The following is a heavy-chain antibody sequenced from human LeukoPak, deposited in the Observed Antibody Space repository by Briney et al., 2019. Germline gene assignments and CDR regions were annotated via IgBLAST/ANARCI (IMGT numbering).Heavy chain of an antibody. J-gene: IGHJ4*02. CDR2: ISGSGGST. D-gene: IGHD2-15*01. V-gene: IGHV3-23*01. CDR1: GFTFSSYA. Sequence: GGSLRLSCAASGFTFSSYAMSWVRQAPGKGLEWVSAISGSGGSTYYADSVKGRFTISRDNSKNTLYLQMNSLRAEDTAVYYCACPGDCSGGSCHAFDYWGQGTLVTVSS. CDR3: ACPGDCSGGSCHAFDY.